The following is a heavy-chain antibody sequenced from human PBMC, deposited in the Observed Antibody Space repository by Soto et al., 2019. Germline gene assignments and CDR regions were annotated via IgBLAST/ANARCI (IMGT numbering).Heavy chain of an antibody. Sequence: PGGSLRLSCAASGFTFSNAWMSWVRQASGKGLEWVGRIKSKTDGETTDYAAPVKGRFTISRDDSKNTLHLHMSSLQTEDTALYYCTTDFKGDTAVDYWGQGTLVTVSS. CDR3: TTDFKGDTAVDY. CDR1: GFTFSNAW. J-gene: IGHJ4*02. D-gene: IGHD5-18*01. CDR2: IKSKTDGETT. V-gene: IGHV3-15*01.